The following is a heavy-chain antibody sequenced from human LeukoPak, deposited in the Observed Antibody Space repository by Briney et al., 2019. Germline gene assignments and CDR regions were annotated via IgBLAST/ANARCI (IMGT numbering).Heavy chain of an antibody. V-gene: IGHV4-4*09. CDR3: ATRYSSSWYYPYYYMDV. CDR2: IYTSGST. Sequence: SDTLSLTCTVSVDSISSYYRRWLRQPPGKGLEWIGYIYTSGSTNYNPSLKSRVTISVDTSKNQFSLKLSSVTAGDTAVYYCATRYSSSWYYPYYYMDVWGKGTTVTVSS. J-gene: IGHJ6*03. D-gene: IGHD6-13*01. CDR1: VDSISSYY.